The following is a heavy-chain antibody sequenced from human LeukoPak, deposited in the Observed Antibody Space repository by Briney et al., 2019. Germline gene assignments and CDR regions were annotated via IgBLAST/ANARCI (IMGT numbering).Heavy chain of an antibody. Sequence: GGSLRLSCAASGFNFSSYAMSWVRQAPGKGLEWVSAISGSGGSTYYADSVKGRFTISRDNSKNTLYLQMNSLRAEDTAVYYCARHDYGDYGRFDYWGQGTLVTVSS. CDR2: ISGSGGST. J-gene: IGHJ4*02. D-gene: IGHD4-17*01. CDR3: ARHDYGDYGRFDY. CDR1: GFNFSSYA. V-gene: IGHV3-23*01.